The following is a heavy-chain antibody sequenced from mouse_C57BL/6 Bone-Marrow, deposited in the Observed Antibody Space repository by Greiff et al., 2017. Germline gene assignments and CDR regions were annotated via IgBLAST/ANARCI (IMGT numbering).Heavy chain of an antibody. CDR1: GYTFTSYW. CDR3: TREMYYFDY. Sequence: QVQLQQSGAELVRPGTSVKLSCKASGYTFTSYWMHWVKQRPGQGLEWIGVIDPSDSYTNYNQKFKGKATLTVDTSSSTAYMQLSSLTSEDSAVYYCTREMYYFDYWRQATTLTASS. V-gene: IGHV1-59*01. J-gene: IGHJ2*01. CDR2: IDPSDSYT.